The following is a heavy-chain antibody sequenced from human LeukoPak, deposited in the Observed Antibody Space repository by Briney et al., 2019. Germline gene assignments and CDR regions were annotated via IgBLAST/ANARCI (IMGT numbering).Heavy chain of an antibody. CDR3: AGGYCSGGSCYSSSQY. Sequence: ASVTVSCTASGYTFTSYAMHWVRQAPGQRLEWMGWINAGNGNTKYSQKFQGRVTITRDTSASTAYMELSSLRSEDTAVYYCAGGYCSGGSCYSSSQYWGQGTLVTVSS. CDR2: INAGNGNT. V-gene: IGHV1-3*01. D-gene: IGHD2-15*01. J-gene: IGHJ4*02. CDR1: GYTFTSYA.